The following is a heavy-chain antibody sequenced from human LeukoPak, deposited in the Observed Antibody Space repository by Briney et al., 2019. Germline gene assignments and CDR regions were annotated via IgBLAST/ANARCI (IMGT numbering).Heavy chain of an antibody. CDR3: AKGSYYDSRGSFYFDY. D-gene: IGHD3-22*01. Sequence: QPGGSLRLSCAASGFTFSSYAMHWVRQAPGKGLEWVSGISGSGDNTYYADSVKGRFTISRDNSKNTLYVQVNSLGTEDTAAYYCAKGSYYDSRGSFYFDYWGQGTLVTVSS. J-gene: IGHJ4*02. CDR1: GFTFSSYA. V-gene: IGHV3-23*01. CDR2: ISGSGDNT.